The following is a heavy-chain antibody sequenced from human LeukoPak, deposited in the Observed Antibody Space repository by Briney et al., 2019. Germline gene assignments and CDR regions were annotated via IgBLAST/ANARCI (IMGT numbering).Heavy chain of an antibody. V-gene: IGHV3-30*04. D-gene: IGHD3-22*01. CDR2: ISYDGRNL. J-gene: IGHJ6*03. CDR1: GFTLNPYS. Sequence: GGSLRLSCAASGFTLNPYSMHWVRQAPGKGLDWVARISYDGRNLDYADSVKGLFSISRDDPKNTVFLQMSSLRAEDTAVYYCARDLSYDSNGFYYYYYMDVWGKGTTVTVFS. CDR3: ARDLSYDSNGFYYYYYMDV.